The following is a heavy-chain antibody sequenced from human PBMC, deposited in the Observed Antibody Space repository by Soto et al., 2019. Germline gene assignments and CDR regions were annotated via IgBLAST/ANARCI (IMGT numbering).Heavy chain of an antibody. V-gene: IGHV3-23*01. D-gene: IGHD5-12*01. J-gene: IGHJ4*02. CDR1: GFTFSSYA. CDR3: AIGGAKGSGYEDY. CDR2: ISGSGAGT. Sequence: GGSLRLSCAASGFTFSSYAMSWVRQAPGKGLQWVSGISGSGAGTYYADSVKGRFTISRDNSKNTLYLQMNSLRAEDTAVYYCAIGGAKGSGYEDYWGQGTLVTVSS.